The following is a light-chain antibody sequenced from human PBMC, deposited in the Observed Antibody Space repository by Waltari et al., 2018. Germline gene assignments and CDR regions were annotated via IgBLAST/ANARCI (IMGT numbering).Light chain of an antibody. CDR1: SSDVGGYNS. J-gene: IGLJ3*02. CDR2: DVV. Sequence: QSALTQPASVSGSPGQSITISCTGTSSDVGGYNSVSWYQQHPGRAPNLKIYDVVNRPSGVSIRFSGSKSGNTASLTISGLQGEDEAVYYCSSFTTKRTLVFGGGTKLTVL. V-gene: IGLV2-14*03. CDR3: SSFTTKRTLV.